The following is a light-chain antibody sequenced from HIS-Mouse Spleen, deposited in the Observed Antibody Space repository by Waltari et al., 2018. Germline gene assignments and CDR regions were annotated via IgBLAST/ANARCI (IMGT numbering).Light chain of an antibody. CDR3: SSYTSSSFNVV. CDR2: DVS. V-gene: IGLV2-14*03. J-gene: IGLJ2*01. Sequence: QSALTQPASVPGSPGQSITISCTGTSSDVGGYNYVSWYQQHPGKAPKLRIYDVSNRPSGVSNRFSGSKSGNTASLTISGLQAEDEADYYCSSYTSSSFNVVFGGGTKLTVL. CDR1: SSDVGGYNY.